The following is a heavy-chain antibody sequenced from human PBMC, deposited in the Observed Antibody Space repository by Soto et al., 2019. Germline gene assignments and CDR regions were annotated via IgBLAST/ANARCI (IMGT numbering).Heavy chain of an antibody. CDR1: GFMFSNHG. CDR2: IWSDGNNR. Sequence: QVQLVESGGGVVQPGRSLRLSWAASGFMFSNHGMHWFRRARGKGLEWVAVIWSDGNNRYYADSVKGRFTISRDNSKNTLYLQMNSLRAEDTAVYYCVRGDNWNDEASDYWGQGTLVNVSS. D-gene: IGHD1-1*01. V-gene: IGHV3-33*01. CDR3: VRGDNWNDEASDY. J-gene: IGHJ4*02.